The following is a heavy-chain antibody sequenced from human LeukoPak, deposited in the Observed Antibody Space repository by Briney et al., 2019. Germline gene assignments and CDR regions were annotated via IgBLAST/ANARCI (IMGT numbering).Heavy chain of an antibody. CDR2: ISGSGGST. V-gene: IGHV3-23*01. D-gene: IGHD6-19*01. CDR3: AKPRASSGWYNDYFDY. Sequence: GGSLRLSCAASGFTFSSYAMSWVRQAPGKGLEWVSAISGSGGSTYYADSVKGRFTISRDNPKNTLYLQMNSLRAEDTAVYYCAKPRASSGWYNDYFDYWGQGTLVTVSS. CDR1: GFTFSSYA. J-gene: IGHJ4*02.